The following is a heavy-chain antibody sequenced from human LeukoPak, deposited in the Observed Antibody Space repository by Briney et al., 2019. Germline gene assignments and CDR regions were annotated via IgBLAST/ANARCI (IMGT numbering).Heavy chain of an antibody. V-gene: IGHV1-18*01. CDR2: ISAYNGNT. D-gene: IGHD1-7*01. CDR3: ARGRLSTGTMFDP. Sequence: GASVRVSCKASGYTFTIYGISWLRQAPGQGLEWMGWISAYNGNTNYAQKLQGRVTMTTDTFTSTAYMDLRSLRSDDTAVYYCARGRLSTGTMFDPWGQGTLVTVSS. CDR1: GYTFTIYG. J-gene: IGHJ5*02.